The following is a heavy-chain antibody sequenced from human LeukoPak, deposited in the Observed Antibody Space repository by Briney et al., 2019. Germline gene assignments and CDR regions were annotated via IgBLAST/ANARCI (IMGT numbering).Heavy chain of an antibody. V-gene: IGHV3-48*03. J-gene: IGHJ3*02. Sequence: GGSLRLSCAASGFTFSSYEMNWVRQAPGKGLEWVSYISSSGSNIKYADSVKGRFTISRENAKNSVYLQMNSLRAEDTAVYYCARDIKGQYQDAFDIWGQGTMVTVSS. CDR3: ARDIKGQYQDAFDI. CDR1: GFTFSSYE. D-gene: IGHD2-2*01. CDR2: ISSSGSNI.